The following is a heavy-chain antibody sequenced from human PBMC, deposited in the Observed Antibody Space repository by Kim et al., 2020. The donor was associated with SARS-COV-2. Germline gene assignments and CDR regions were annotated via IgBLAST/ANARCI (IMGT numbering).Heavy chain of an antibody. V-gene: IGHV4-59*01. J-gene: IGHJ3*02. CDR2: IYYSGST. Sequence: SETLSLTCTVSGGSISSYYWSWIRQPPGKGLEWIGYIYYSGSTNYNPSLKSRVTISVDTSKNQFSLKLSSVTAADTAVYYCARVYDSSGYYYARGDDAFDILGQGTMVTVSS. D-gene: IGHD3-22*01. CDR3: ARVYDSSGYYYARGDDAFDI. CDR1: GGSISSYY.